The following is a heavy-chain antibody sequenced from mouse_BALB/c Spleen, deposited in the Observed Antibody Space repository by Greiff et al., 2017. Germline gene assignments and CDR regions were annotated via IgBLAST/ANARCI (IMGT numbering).Heavy chain of an antibody. J-gene: IGHJ3*01. V-gene: IGHV1-14*01. D-gene: IGHD3-2*01. Sequence: EVKLMESGPELVKPGASVKMSCKASGYTFTSYVMHWVKPKPGQGLEWIGYINPYNDGTKYNEKFKGKATLTSDKSSSTAYMELSSLTSEDSAVYDCARRDSSGCVGAWFAYWGQGTLVTVSA. CDR1: GYTFTSYV. CDR3: ARRDSSGCVGAWFAY. CDR2: INPYNDGT.